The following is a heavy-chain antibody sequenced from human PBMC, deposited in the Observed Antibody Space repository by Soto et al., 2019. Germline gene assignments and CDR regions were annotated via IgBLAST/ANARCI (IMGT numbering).Heavy chain of an antibody. J-gene: IGHJ6*02. CDR1: GYTFTSYY. CDR2: INPSGGST. Sequence: ASVKVSCKASGYTFTSYYMHWVRQAPGQGLEWMGIINPSGGSTSYAQRFQGRVTMTRDTSTSTVYMELSSLRSEDTAVYYCASLDTNTRDYYYGMDVWGQGTTVTVSS. CDR3: ASLDTNTRDYYYGMDV. D-gene: IGHD5-18*01. V-gene: IGHV1-46*01.